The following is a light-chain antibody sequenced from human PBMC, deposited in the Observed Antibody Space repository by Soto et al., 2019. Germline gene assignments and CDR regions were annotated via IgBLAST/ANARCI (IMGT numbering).Light chain of an antibody. Sequence: QSALTQPASVSGSPGQSITISCAGTGSDVGAYNYVSWYQHHPGKAPKLLIYDVSNRPSGISNRFSGSKSDNTASLTISGLQPEDEADYYCSSYTTSNTRQIVFGTGTKVTVL. CDR2: DVS. CDR3: SSYTTSNTRQIV. CDR1: GSDVGAYNY. J-gene: IGLJ1*01. V-gene: IGLV2-14*03.